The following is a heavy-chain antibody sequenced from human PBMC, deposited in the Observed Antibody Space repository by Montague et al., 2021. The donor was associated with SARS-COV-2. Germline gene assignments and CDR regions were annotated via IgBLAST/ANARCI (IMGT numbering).Heavy chain of an antibody. CDR3: ARASGKKTIFGVVISYFDY. Sequence: TLSLTCTVSGGSISSSSYYWGWIRQPPGEGLEWIGYIYYSGSTYYNPSLKSRVTISVDTSKNQFSLKLSSVTAADTAVYYCARASGKKTIFGVVISYFDYWGQGTLVTVSS. CDR2: IYYSGST. CDR1: GGSISSSSYY. J-gene: IGHJ4*02. D-gene: IGHD3-3*01. V-gene: IGHV4-31*03.